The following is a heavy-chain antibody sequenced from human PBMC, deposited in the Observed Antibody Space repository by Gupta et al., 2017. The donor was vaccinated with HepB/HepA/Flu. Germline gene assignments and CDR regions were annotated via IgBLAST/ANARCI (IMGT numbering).Heavy chain of an antibody. J-gene: IGHJ3*02. CDR3: ARRPYSTYEGRLGAFDI. D-gene: IGHD4-11*01. CDR2: INYSGST. V-gene: IGHV4-39*01. Sequence: QLQLQESGPGLLKPSETLPLTCTVSGGSIRTSSYYWGWIRQPPGKGLEWIGSINYSGSTYYNPSLKSRVTISVDTSKNQFSLKLSSVTAADAAVYYCARRPYSTYEGRLGAFDIWGQGTMVTVSS. CDR1: GGSIRTSSYY.